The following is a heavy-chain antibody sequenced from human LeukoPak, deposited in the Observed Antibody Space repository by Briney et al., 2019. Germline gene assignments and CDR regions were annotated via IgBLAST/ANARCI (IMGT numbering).Heavy chain of an antibody. V-gene: IGHV3-33*01. CDR3: ARTNTLDRWPIIDPLES. Sequence: PGGSLRLSCAASGFALSSSGMHWVRQAPGKGLEWVAYIWYDGTNKYYADSVKGRFTISRDNSKNTLYLQMYSLRAEDTAVYFCARTNTLDRWPIIDPLESWGQGTLVTVSS. CDR1: GFALSSSG. J-gene: IGHJ4*02. CDR2: IWYDGTNK. D-gene: IGHD3-10*01.